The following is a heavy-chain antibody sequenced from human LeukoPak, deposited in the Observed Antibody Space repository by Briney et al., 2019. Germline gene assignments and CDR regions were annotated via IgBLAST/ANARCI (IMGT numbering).Heavy chain of an antibody. V-gene: IGHV4-59*12. CDR2: IYYSGST. J-gene: IGHJ6*03. CDR1: GGSISSYY. D-gene: IGHD3-10*01. Sequence: SETLSLTCTVSGGSISSYYWSWIRQPPGKGLEWIGYIYYSGSTNYNPSLKSRVTISVDTSKNQFSLKLSSVTAADTAVYYCARDHSGTYHYYYYMDVWGKGTTVTVSS. CDR3: ARDHSGTYHYYYYMDV.